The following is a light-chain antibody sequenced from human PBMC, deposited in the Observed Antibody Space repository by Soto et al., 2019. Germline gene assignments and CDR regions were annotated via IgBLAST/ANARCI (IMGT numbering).Light chain of an antibody. CDR2: GTS. Sequence: EIVLTQSPGTLSLSPGERGTLSCRASQRVSAGSLAWYQQKPGQPPRLLIYGTSSRVNGIPDRFSGSGSGTDFTLNINRLEPEDFAMYYCQHYGSSPGLTFGGGTKVEIK. J-gene: IGKJ4*01. CDR1: QRVSAGS. V-gene: IGKV3-20*01. CDR3: QHYGSSPGLT.